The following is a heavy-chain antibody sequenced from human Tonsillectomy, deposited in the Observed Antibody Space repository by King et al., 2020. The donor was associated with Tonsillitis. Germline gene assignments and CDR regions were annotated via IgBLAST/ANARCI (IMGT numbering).Heavy chain of an antibody. CDR1: GFTFSSYS. V-gene: IGHV3-30*04. CDR2: MSNDGISK. J-gene: IGHJ5*01. Sequence: VQLVQSGGGVVQPGRSLRLSCAASGFTFSSYSLHWVRQAPGKGLEWVAVMSNDGISKYYADSVKGRFTISRDNSKNTLDLQMNSLRAEDTALYYCARESYWCDSWGQGTLVTVSS. CDR3: ARESYWCDS.